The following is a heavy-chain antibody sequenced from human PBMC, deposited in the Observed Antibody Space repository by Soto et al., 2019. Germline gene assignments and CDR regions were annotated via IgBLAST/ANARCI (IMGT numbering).Heavy chain of an antibody. V-gene: IGHV1-2*02. CDR2: IKANGGAT. CDR3: ARVGSYSDGSSYPY. CDR1: GYTFTGHD. J-gene: IGHJ4*02. Sequence: QVQLVQSGAELKKPGASVTVSCKASGYTFTGHDLHWVRQAPGQGLEWMGWIKANGGATKYARKFPGRVTMTRDTSTTTAYLELNSLRSDDTAVYFCARVGSYSDGSSYPYWGQGTLVTVSA. D-gene: IGHD6-6*01.